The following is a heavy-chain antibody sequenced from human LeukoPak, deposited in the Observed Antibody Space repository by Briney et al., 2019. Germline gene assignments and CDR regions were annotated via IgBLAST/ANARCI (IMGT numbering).Heavy chain of an antibody. CDR2: ISYDGSNK. D-gene: IGHD6-13*01. V-gene: IGHV3-30*03. CDR3: ARVSYSSSWYVDY. CDR1: GFTFSSYG. Sequence: GGSLRLSCAASGFTFSSYGMHWVRQAPGKGLEWVAVISYDGSNKYYADSVKGRFTISRDNAKNSLYLQMNSLRAEDTAAYYCARVSYSSSWYVDYWGQGTLVTVSS. J-gene: IGHJ4*02.